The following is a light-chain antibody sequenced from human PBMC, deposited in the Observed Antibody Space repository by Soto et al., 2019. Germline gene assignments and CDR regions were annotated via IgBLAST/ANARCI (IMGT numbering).Light chain of an antibody. CDR3: SSYAGSNNLV. Sequence: QSVLTQPPSASGSPGQSVTISCTGTSSDVDVYNYVSWYQQYPGKAPKLMIHAVSKRPSGVPDRFSGSKSGNAASLTVSGLQAEDEADYYCSSYAGSNNLVFGGGTKVTVL. J-gene: IGLJ2*01. CDR1: SSDVDVYNY. CDR2: AVS. V-gene: IGLV2-8*01.